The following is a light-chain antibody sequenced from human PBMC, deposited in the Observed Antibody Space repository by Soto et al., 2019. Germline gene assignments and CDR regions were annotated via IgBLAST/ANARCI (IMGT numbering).Light chain of an antibody. CDR3: QPYYSFPRT. V-gene: IGKV1-39*01. Sequence: DIQMTQSPSSLSASVEDRVIITCRASQSISNHLNWYQQKPGKAPKLLIFAASSLQSGVPSRFSGSRSGPDFTLTISSLQPEDFATHYCQPYYSFPRTFGQGTKVDI. CDR2: AAS. CDR1: QSISNH. J-gene: IGKJ1*01.